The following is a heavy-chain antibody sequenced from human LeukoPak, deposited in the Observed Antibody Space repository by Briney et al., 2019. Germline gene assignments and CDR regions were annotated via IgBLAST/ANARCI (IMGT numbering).Heavy chain of an antibody. CDR3: AREGGIAAAEGMDV. Sequence: ASVTVSFKASGYTFTVYYMHWVRQAPGQGLEWMGWINPNSGGTNYAQKFQGRVTMTRDTSISTAYMELSRLRSDDTAVYYCAREGGIAAAEGMDVWGQGTTVTVSS. V-gene: IGHV1-2*02. CDR2: INPNSGGT. CDR1: GYTFTVYY. D-gene: IGHD6-13*01. J-gene: IGHJ6*02.